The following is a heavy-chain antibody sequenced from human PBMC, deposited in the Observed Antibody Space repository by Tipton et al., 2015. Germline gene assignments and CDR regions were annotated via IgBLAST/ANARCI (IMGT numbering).Heavy chain of an antibody. CDR2: ISFIDTT. CDR1: GGSVSSGSYY. V-gene: IGHV4-61*01. J-gene: IGHJ6*02. Sequence: LRLSCTVSGGSVSSGSYYWSWIRQPPGKGLECIGYISFIDTTHYNPSLKSRVAISVDTSKNQFSLTLKSMTAADTAVYYCARDLEHGMDVWGQGTTVTVSS. D-gene: IGHD5-24*01. CDR3: ARDLEHGMDV.